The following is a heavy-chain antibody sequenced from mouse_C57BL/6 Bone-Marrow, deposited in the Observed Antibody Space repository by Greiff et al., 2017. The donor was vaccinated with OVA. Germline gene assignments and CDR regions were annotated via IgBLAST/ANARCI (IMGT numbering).Heavy chain of an antibody. CDR1: GYTFTSYW. D-gene: IGHD1-1*01. J-gene: IGHJ1*03. V-gene: IGHV1-53*01. Sequence: VQLQQPGTELVKPGASVKLSCKASGYTFTSYWMHWVKQRPGQGLEWIGNINPSNGGTNYNEKSKSKATLTVDKSSSTAYMQLSSLTSEDSAVYYCARPFYGSSYWYFDVWGTGTTVTVSS. CDR3: ARPFYGSSYWYFDV. CDR2: INPSNGGT.